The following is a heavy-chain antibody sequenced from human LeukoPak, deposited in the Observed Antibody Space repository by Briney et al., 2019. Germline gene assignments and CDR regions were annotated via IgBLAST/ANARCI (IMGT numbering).Heavy chain of an antibody. CDR1: GFTFSSYS. Sequence: PGGSLRLSCAASGFTFSSYSMNWVRQAPGKGLEWVSSISSSSSYIYYADSVKGRFTISRDNAKNSLYLQMNSLRAEDTAVYYCARDTDDYVDQYFQHWGQGTLVTVSS. CDR2: ISSSSSYI. J-gene: IGHJ1*01. D-gene: IGHD4-17*01. V-gene: IGHV3-21*01. CDR3: ARDTDDYVDQYFQH.